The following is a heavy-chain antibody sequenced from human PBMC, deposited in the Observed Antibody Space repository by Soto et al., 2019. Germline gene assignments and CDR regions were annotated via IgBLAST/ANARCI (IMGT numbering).Heavy chain of an antibody. V-gene: IGHV3-23*01. Sequence: EVQLLESGGGLVEPGGSLRLSCAASGFTFRSYAMTWVRQAPGKGLEWVSYTGGGGVSTYYADSVKGRFTSSRDDSKNTLYLQMNSLRAEDTALYYWANIVGGGSHHDAFDIWGQGTMVTVSS. D-gene: IGHD2-15*01. CDR1: GFTFRSYA. CDR2: TGGGGVST. J-gene: IGHJ3*02. CDR3: ANIVGGGSHHDAFDI.